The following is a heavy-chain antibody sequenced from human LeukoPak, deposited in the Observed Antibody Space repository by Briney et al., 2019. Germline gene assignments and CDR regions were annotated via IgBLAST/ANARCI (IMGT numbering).Heavy chain of an antibody. V-gene: IGHV3-74*01. D-gene: IGHD3-16*01. CDR3: ARDGGDRRLGAFDI. J-gene: IGHJ3*02. CDR2: INSDGSST. Sequence: GGSLGLSCAASGFTFSSYWMHWVRQAPGKGLVWVSRINSDGSSTSYADSVKGRFTFSRDNAKNTLYLQMNSLRAEDTAVYYCARDGGDRRLGAFDIWGQGTMVTVSS. CDR1: GFTFSSYW.